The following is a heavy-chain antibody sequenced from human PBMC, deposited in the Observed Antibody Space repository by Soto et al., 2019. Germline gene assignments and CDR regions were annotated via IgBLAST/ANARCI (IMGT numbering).Heavy chain of an antibody. CDR1: GFTFSSYD. Sequence: GGSLRLSCAASGFTFSSYDMHWVRQTTEKGLEWVSAIHTAGSTYYADSVKGRFTISRDNSKNTLYLQMNSLRAEDTAVYYCAKEPVEMATRVAGYFDYWGQGTLVTVSS. V-gene: IGHV3-23*01. J-gene: IGHJ4*02. CDR2: IHTAGST. D-gene: IGHD5-12*01. CDR3: AKEPVEMATRVAGYFDY.